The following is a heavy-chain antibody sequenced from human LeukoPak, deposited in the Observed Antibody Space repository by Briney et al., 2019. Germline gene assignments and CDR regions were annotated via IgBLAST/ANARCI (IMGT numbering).Heavy chain of an antibody. D-gene: IGHD2-2*01. CDR2: IYHSGST. V-gene: IGHV4-4*02. J-gene: IGHJ4*02. Sequence: PSGTLSLTCAVSGGSISSSNWWSWVRQPPGKGLEWIGEIYHSGSTNYNPSLKSRVTISVDKSKNQFSLKLSSVTAADTAVYYCARSLTSAGNSYAPYYFDYWGQGTLVTVSS. CDR3: ARSLTSAGNSYAPYYFDY. CDR1: GGSISSSNW.